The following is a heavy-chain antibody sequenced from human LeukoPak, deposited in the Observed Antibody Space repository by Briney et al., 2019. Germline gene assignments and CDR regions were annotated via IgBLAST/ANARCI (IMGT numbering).Heavy chain of an antibody. CDR3: ARAARFYGSGSFDFDY. V-gene: IGHV3-13*04. Sequence: GGSLRLSCAASGFTFSSYDMHWVCQATGKGLEWVSAIGTAGDTYYPGSVKGRFTISRENAKNSLYLQMNSLRAGDTAVYYCARAARFYGSGSFDFDYWGQGTLVTVSS. CDR2: IGTAGDT. J-gene: IGHJ4*02. CDR1: GFTFSSYD. D-gene: IGHD3-10*01.